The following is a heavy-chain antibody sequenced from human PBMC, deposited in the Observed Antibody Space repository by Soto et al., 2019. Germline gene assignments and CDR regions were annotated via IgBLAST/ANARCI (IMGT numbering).Heavy chain of an antibody. V-gene: IGHV1-8*01. J-gene: IGHJ5*02. CDR2: MNPKSGNT. Sequence: QVPLVQSGAEVKKPGASVKVSCKASGYSFTTYDINWVRQATGQGLEWMGWMNPKSGNTGYAQKFQGRVTMTMDTSISTAYMELNSLRSEDTAVYYCARAAASLDPWGQGTLVTVSS. D-gene: IGHD6-25*01. CDR3: ARAAASLDP. CDR1: GYSFTTYD.